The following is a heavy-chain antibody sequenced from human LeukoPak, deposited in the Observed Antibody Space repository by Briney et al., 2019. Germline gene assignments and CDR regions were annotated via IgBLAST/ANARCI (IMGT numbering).Heavy chain of an antibody. J-gene: IGHJ6*02. V-gene: IGHV5-51*01. CDR2: IYPGGSDT. Sequence: PGESLKISCKGSGYSFTSYWIGWVRQMPGKGLEWMGIIYPGGSDTRYSPSFQGQVTISADKSISTAYLQWSSLKASDTAMYYCARGVPDIVLVPAAPPYGMDVWGQGTTVTVSS. D-gene: IGHD2-2*01. CDR1: GYSFTSYW. CDR3: ARGVPDIVLVPAAPPYGMDV.